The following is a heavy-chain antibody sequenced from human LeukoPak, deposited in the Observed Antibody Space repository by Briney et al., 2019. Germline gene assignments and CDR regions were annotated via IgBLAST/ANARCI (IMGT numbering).Heavy chain of an antibody. CDR2: IYYSGST. CDR1: GDSISSSSYY. CDR3: ARHKDYYYSYMDV. V-gene: IGHV4-39*01. J-gene: IGHJ6*03. Sequence: SETLSLTCTVPGDSISSSSYYWGWIRQPPGRGLEWIGNIYYSGSTYYNPSLTSRVTISVDTSKNQFSLKLSSVTAADTAVYYCARHKDYYYSYMDVWGKGTTVTISS.